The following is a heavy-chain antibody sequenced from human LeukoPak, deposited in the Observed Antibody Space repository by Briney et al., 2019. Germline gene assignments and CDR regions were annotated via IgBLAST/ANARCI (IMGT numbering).Heavy chain of an antibody. J-gene: IGHJ5*02. CDR2: IYTSGST. V-gene: IGHV4-4*07. CDR1: GGSISSYY. Sequence: PSETLSLTCTVSGGSISSYYWSWIRQPAGKGLEWIGRIYTSGSTNHNPSLKSRVTMSVDTSKNQFSQKLSSVTAADTAVYYCARERVNYDFWSGVPDFDPWGQGTLVTVSS. D-gene: IGHD3-3*01. CDR3: ARERVNYDFWSGVPDFDP.